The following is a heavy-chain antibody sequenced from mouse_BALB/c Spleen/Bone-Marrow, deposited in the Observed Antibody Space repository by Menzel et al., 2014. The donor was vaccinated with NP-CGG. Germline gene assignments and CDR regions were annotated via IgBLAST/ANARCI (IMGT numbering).Heavy chain of an antibody. J-gene: IGHJ1*01. CDR3: ARDENVGIYWYFDV. CDR2: IRNKAKGYTT. CDR1: GFTFTDYY. V-gene: IGHV7-3*02. Sequence: EVQGVESGGGSVPPGGSLRLSCATSGFTFTDYYMSWVRQPPGKALEWLGFIRNKAKGYTTDYSASVKGRFTISRDNSQRILYLQMNTLRAEDSATYYCARDENVGIYWYFDVWGAGTTVIVSS.